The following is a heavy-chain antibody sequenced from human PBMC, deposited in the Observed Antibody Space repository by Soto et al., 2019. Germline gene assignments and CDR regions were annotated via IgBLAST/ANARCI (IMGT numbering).Heavy chain of an antibody. V-gene: IGHV1-3*01. CDR1: GYTFTSYA. CDR3: ARDLAVAGYDYFDY. CDR2: INAGNGNT. J-gene: IGHJ4*02. D-gene: IGHD6-19*01. Sequence: ASVKVSCKASGYTFTSYAMHWVRQAPGQRLEWMGWINAGNGNTKYSQKFQGRVTITRDTSASTAYMELSSLRSEDTAVYYCARDLAVAGYDYFDYWGQGTLVTVSS.